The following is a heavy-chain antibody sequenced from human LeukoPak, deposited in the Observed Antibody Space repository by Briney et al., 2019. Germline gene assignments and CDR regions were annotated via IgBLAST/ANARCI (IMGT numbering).Heavy chain of an antibody. CDR2: ISSSSSYI. CDR3: ARGAVAGTFDY. CDR1: GFTFSSYS. D-gene: IGHD6-19*01. V-gene: IGHV3-21*01. Sequence: GGSLRLSCAASGFTFSSYSMNWVRQAPGKGLEWVSSISSSSSYIYYADSVKGRFTISRDNAKNSLYLQMNRLRAENTAVYYCARGAVAGTFDYWGQGTLVTVSS. J-gene: IGHJ4*02.